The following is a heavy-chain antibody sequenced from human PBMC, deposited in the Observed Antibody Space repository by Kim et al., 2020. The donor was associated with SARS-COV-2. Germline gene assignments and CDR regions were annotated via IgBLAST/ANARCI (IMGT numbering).Heavy chain of an antibody. CDR2: HYYSGNT. V-gene: IGHV4-39*01. J-gene: IGHJ5*02. Sequence: SETLSLTCTVSGASISSNSYYWGWIRPRPGKGLEWIGSHYYSGNTNSNPSLQGRITVSLDTTKNQFSLNFSSVTAADTALYYGARSGASNNWGGMLAFDPWGQGALVSVSS. CDR1: GASISSNSYY. CDR3: ARSGASNNWGGMLAFDP. D-gene: IGHD1-1*01.